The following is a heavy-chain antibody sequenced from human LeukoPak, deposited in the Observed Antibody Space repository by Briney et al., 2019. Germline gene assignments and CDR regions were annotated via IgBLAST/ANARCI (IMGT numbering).Heavy chain of an antibody. Sequence: SVKVSCKASGGTFSSYAISWVRLAPGQGLEWMGRIIPILGIANYAQKFQGRVTITADKSTSTAYMELSSLRSEDTAVYYCARRGITFGGVIDYFDYWGQGTLVTVSS. V-gene: IGHV1-69*04. D-gene: IGHD3-16*02. CDR2: IIPILGIA. CDR1: GGTFSSYA. J-gene: IGHJ4*02. CDR3: ARRGITFGGVIDYFDY.